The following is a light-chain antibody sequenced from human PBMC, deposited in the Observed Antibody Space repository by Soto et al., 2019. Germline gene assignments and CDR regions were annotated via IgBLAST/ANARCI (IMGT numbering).Light chain of an antibody. J-gene: IGKJ2*01. CDR3: QQYNSYGT. CDR2: DAS. Sequence: IQMTQSPSPLSASVGDSVTITCRASQSIDSSLAWYQQKPRKGPKLLIYDASTLESGVPSRFSGSGLGTEFALTISSLQPDDFATFYCQQYNSYGTFGEGTKV. V-gene: IGKV1-5*01. CDR1: QSIDSS.